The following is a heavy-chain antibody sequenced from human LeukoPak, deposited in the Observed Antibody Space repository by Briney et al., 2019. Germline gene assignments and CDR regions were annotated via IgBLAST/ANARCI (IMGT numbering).Heavy chain of an antibody. J-gene: IGHJ3*02. CDR3: ARDLLRGVTGSWFEAFDI. CDR1: AGSISTGPYY. Sequence: KPSETLSLTCAVSAGSISTGPYYWNWIRQPAGKGLEWIGRISTRGTTLYNPSLKSRLTLSIDTSNNQFSLSLNSVTAADTAIYYCARDLLRGVTGSWFEAFDIWGQGTMVTVSS. CDR2: ISTRGTT. D-gene: IGHD6-13*01. V-gene: IGHV4-61*02.